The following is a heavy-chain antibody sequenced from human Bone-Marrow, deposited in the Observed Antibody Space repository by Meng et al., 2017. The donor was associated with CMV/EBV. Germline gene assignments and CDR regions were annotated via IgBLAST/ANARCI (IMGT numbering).Heavy chain of an antibody. D-gene: IGHD3-22*01. Sequence: LSCAASGFTCSRYAMHWVRQAPGKGLEWVAVISYDGSNKYYADSVKGRFTISRDNSKNTLYLQMNSLRAEDTAVYYCAAYYQRGFDYWGQGTLVTVSS. CDR2: ISYDGSNK. CDR1: GFTCSRYA. CDR3: AAYYQRGFDY. J-gene: IGHJ4*02. V-gene: IGHV3-30-3*01.